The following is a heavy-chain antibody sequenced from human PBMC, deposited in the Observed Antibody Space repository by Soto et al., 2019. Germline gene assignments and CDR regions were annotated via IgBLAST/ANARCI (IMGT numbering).Heavy chain of an antibody. Sequence: ASVKVSCKTSGYTFNTYGIDWVRQAPGQGLELMGWISAYDGKTTYAEKFQGRVTLTTDTSTSTAYMELRSLRSDDTAIYYCARDPHEFWTSYWFDPWGQGTPVTAPQ. CDR2: ISAYDGKT. V-gene: IGHV1-18*01. D-gene: IGHD3-3*01. CDR3: ARDPHEFWTSYWFDP. J-gene: IGHJ5*02. CDR1: GYTFNTYG.